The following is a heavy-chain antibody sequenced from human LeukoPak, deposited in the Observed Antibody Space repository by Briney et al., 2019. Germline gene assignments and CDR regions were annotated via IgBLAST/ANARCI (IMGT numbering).Heavy chain of an antibody. Sequence: SETLSLTCTVSGGSISNSRDYWAWIRQPPGKGLEWIANIYYSGSTYYSPSLKSRVTISVDTSKNQFSLKLSSVTAADTAVYYCARGGALYSSSWYFHYWGQGTLVTVSS. D-gene: IGHD6-13*01. CDR3: ARGGALYSSSWYFHY. CDR1: GGSISNSRDY. V-gene: IGHV4-39*01. CDR2: IYYSGST. J-gene: IGHJ4*02.